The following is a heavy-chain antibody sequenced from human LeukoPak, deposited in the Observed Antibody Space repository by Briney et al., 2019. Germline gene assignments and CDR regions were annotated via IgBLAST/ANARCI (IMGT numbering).Heavy chain of an antibody. CDR2: ITASGTAT. CDR3: ASSESYRFDY. D-gene: IGHD1-26*01. CDR1: GFTFSSYS. Sequence: GSLRLSCAASGFTFSSYSMNWVRQAPGKGLEWVSHITASGTATFYADSVKGRFTISRDNAKNSLYLQMNSLRDEDTAVYYCASSESYRFDYWGQGTLVTVSS. V-gene: IGHV3-48*02. J-gene: IGHJ4*02.